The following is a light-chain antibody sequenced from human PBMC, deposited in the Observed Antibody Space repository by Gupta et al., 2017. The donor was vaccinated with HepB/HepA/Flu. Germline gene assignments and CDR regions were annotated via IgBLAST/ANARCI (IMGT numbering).Light chain of an antibody. CDR2: GRN. V-gene: IGLV3-19*01. CDR1: SLRSYY. J-gene: IGLJ2*01. Sequence: SSELTQDPAVSVALGQTVRITCQGDSLRSYYASWYQQKPGQAPVLVIYGRNNRPSGIPDRFSGSSSGNIASLTITGAQAEDEGDYYCNSRDSSGDHPFGGGTKLTVL. CDR3: NSRDSSGDHP.